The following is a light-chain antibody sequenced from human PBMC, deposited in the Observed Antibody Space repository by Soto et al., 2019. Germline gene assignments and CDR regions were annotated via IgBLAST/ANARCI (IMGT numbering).Light chain of an antibody. CDR2: DTF. V-gene: IGKV1-5*01. CDR3: QHYNSYSEA. J-gene: IGKJ1*01. CDR1: QYISSW. Sequence: DIQMTQYPSTLSASVGDRVTITCRASQYISSWLAWYQQKPGKAPKLLMFDTFSLESGVPSRFSGSGSGTEFTLTISSLQPDDFATYYCQHYNSYSEAFGQGTKVDI.